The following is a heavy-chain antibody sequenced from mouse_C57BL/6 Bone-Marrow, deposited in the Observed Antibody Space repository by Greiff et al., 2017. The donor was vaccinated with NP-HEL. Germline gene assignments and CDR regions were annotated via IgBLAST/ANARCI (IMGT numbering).Heavy chain of an antibody. CDR2: IYPGSGNT. CDR3: ASRGHTSIGYFDY. J-gene: IGHJ2*01. V-gene: IGHV1-76*01. D-gene: IGHD5-1-1*01. CDR1: GYTFTDYY. Sequence: QVQLKESGAELVRPGASVKLSCKASGYTFTDYYINWVKQRPGQGLEWIARIYPGSGNTYYNEKFKGKATLTAEKSSSTAYMQLSSLTSEDSAVYFCASRGHTSIGYFDYWGQGTTLTVSS.